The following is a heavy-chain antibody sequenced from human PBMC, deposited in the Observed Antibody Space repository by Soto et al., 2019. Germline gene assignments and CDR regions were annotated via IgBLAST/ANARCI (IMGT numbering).Heavy chain of an antibody. D-gene: IGHD2-2*01. CDR1: GASVSIYDHY. J-gene: IGHJ4*02. V-gene: IGHV4-31*03. CDR2: TNLSGTT. Sequence: ASETLSLTCSVSGASVSIYDHYWTWIRQHPGRGLEWIGYTNLSGTTDYNPSLKSRLSISLDTSKNQFSLKLSSVTAADTAVYYCVRENCASDSCSFDYWGQGTLVTVSS. CDR3: VRENCASDSCSFDY.